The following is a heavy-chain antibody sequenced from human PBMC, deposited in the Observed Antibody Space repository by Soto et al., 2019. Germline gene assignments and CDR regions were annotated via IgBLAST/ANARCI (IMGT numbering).Heavy chain of an antibody. V-gene: IGHV3-23*01. D-gene: IGHD2-2*01. CDR2: IGGSGTGFNT. CDR1: GFTFSSYP. CDR3: ARVEPYCSTTTCYIDS. J-gene: IGHJ4*02. Sequence: EVQLLESGGGLVRPGGSLRLSCAASGFTFSSYPMKWVRQGPGKGLEWVSTIGGSGTGFNTDYADSVKGRFVISRDNSTNTVYLQMNSLRAEDTALYYCARVEPYCSTTTCYIDSWGQGTLVTVSS.